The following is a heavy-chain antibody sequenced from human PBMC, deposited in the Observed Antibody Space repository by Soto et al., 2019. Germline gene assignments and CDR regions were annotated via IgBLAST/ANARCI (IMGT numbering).Heavy chain of an antibody. CDR3: ARAGGGEQQLVRVRYYYYYYGMAV. D-gene: IGHD6-13*01. Sequence: TLSLTCTVSGGSITSDYSCWSWIRQPPGEGLEWIGHIFYSGTTYTNPSLRSQVAISLDTSKNHFSLTLSSVTAADTAVYYCARAGGGEQQLVRVRYYYYYYGMAVWGQGTTVTVSS. CDR1: GGSITSDYSC. CDR2: IFYSGTT. J-gene: IGHJ6*02. V-gene: IGHV4-30-4*01.